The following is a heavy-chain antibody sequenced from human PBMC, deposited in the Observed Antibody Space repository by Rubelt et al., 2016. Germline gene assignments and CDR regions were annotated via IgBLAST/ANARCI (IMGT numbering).Heavy chain of an antibody. Sequence: QVQLQQWGAGLLKPSETLSLTCAVYGGSFSGYYWSWIRQPPGKGLEWIGEINHSGSTNYNPSLKIRVPISVDTSKNQFSLKLSSVTAADTAVYYCARTARDDYYYYYLDVWGKGTTVTVSS. J-gene: IGHJ6*03. CDR2: INHSGST. V-gene: IGHV4-34*01. CDR3: ARTARDDYYYYYLDV. D-gene: IGHD3-10*01. CDR1: GGSFSGYY.